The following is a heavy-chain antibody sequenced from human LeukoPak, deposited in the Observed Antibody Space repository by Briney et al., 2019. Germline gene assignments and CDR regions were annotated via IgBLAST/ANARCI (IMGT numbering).Heavy chain of an antibody. D-gene: IGHD3-22*01. CDR1: GYTFTGYY. J-gene: IGHJ4*02. CDR3: ARGYYDSSGYYNYFDY. CDR2: INPNSGGT. V-gene: IGHV1-2*02. Sequence: ASVKVSCKASGYTFTGYYMHWVRQAPGQGLEWMGWINPNSGGTDYAQKFQGRVTMTRDTSISTAYMELSRLRSDDTAVYYCARGYYDSSGYYNYFDYWGQGTLVTVSS.